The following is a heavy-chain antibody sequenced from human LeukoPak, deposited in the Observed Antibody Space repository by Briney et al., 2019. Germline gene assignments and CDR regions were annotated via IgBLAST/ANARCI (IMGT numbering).Heavy chain of an antibody. V-gene: IGHV3-53*01. CDR2: IYSGGTT. J-gene: IGHJ4*02. CDR1: EFAVSSNF. CDR3: ARDANQ. D-gene: IGHD1-14*01. Sequence: GSLRLSCAASEFAVSSNFMSWVRQAPGKGLEWVSVIYSGGTTYYADSVKGRFTISRDNSKNTLFLQMNSLRAEDTAVYYCARDANQWGQGTLVTVSS.